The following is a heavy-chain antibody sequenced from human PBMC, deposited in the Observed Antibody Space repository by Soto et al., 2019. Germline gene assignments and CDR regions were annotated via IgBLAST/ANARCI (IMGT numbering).Heavy chain of an antibody. CDR3: ARAMVMITFGGVIVHNWFDP. Sequence: LSLTCAVYGGSFSGYYWSWIRQPPGKGLEWIGEINHSGSTNYNPSLKSRVTISVDTSKNQFSLKLSSVTAAGTAVYYCARAMVMITFGGVIVHNWFDPWGQGTLVTVSS. V-gene: IGHV4-34*01. CDR1: GGSFSGYY. J-gene: IGHJ5*02. CDR2: INHSGST. D-gene: IGHD3-16*02.